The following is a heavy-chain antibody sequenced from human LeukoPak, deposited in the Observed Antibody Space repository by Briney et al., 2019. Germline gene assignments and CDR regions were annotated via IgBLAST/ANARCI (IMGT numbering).Heavy chain of an antibody. J-gene: IGHJ4*02. V-gene: IGHV4-34*01. CDR1: GGSLRDYY. D-gene: IGHD6-19*01. CDR3: ARGGSGWYTTIVFNLRGYDY. CDR2: INHSGIT. Sequence: SETLSLTCAVYGGSLRDYYWSWIRQPPGQGLEWIGEINHSGITKYNPSLKSRVTISGDTSKNQFSLRLSSVTAADPAVYYCARGGSGWYTTIVFNLRGYDYWGQGTLVTVSS.